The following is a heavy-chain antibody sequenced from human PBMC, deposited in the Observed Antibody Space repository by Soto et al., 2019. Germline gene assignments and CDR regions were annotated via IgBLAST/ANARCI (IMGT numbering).Heavy chain of an antibody. Sequence: GGSLRLSCAASGFTFSSYGMHWVRQAPGKGLEWVAVISYDGSNKYYADSVKGRFTISRDNSKNTLYLQMNSLRAEDTAVYYCVRSGYSYGFDYWGQGTLVTVSS. CDR2: ISYDGSNK. CDR3: VRSGYSYGFDY. CDR1: GFTFSSYG. D-gene: IGHD5-18*01. J-gene: IGHJ4*02. V-gene: IGHV3-30*03.